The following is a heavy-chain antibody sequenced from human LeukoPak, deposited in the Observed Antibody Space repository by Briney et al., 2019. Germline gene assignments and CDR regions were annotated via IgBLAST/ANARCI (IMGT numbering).Heavy chain of an antibody. D-gene: IGHD2-15*01. V-gene: IGHV1-8*01. CDR3: ARGTKVVAALSY. CDR2: MNPNSGNT. Sequence: ASVKVSCKSSGYTFTSYDINWVRQATGQGLEWIGWMNPNSGNTGYAQKFKGRVTMTRNTSISTAYMELSSLRSEDTAVYYCARGTKVVAALSYWGQGTLVTVSS. CDR1: GYTFTSYD. J-gene: IGHJ4*02.